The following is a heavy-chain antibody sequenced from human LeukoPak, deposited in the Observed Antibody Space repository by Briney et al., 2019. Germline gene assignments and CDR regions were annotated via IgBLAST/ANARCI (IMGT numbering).Heavy chain of an antibody. CDR2: IYYSGST. V-gene: IGHV4-59*01. CDR1: GGSISSYY. J-gene: IGHJ3*02. Sequence: PSETLSLTCTVSGGSISSYYWSWIRQPPGKGLEWIGYIYYSGSTNYNPSLKSRVTISVDTSKNQFSLKLGSVTAADTAMFYCARAVSFGEGAFDIGGQGTMVTVSS. D-gene: IGHD3-10*01. CDR3: ARAVSFGEGAFDI.